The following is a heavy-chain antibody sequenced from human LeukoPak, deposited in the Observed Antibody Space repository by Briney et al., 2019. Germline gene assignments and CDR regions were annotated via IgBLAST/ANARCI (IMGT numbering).Heavy chain of an antibody. Sequence: TSETLSLTCAVSGYSISSGYYWVWIRQPPGKGLEWIGSIYHSGSTYYNPSPKSRVTISVDTSKNQFSLKLSSVTAADTAVYYCARLAPYDSSGYYYVAEYFQHWGQGTLVTVSS. CDR1: GYSISSGYY. CDR3: ARLAPYDSSGYYYVAEYFQH. V-gene: IGHV4-38-2*01. J-gene: IGHJ1*01. CDR2: IYHSGST. D-gene: IGHD3-22*01.